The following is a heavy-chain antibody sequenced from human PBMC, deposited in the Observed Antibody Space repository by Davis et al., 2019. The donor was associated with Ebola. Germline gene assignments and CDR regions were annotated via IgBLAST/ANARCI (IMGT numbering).Heavy chain of an antibody. CDR2: ISSSSSTI. CDR1: GFTFSSYS. J-gene: IGHJ6*02. CDR3: ARDRRFRAYYGSGSYYYYYGMDV. Sequence: PGGSLRLSCAASGFTFSSYSMNWVRQAPGKGLEWVSYISSSSSTIYYADSVKGRFTISRDNAKNSLYLQMNSLRAEDTAVYYCARDRRFRAYYGSGSYYYYYGMDVWGQGTTVTVSS. V-gene: IGHV3-48*01. D-gene: IGHD3-10*01.